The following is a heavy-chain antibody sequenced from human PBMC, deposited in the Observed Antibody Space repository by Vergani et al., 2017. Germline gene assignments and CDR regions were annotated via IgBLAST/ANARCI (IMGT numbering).Heavy chain of an antibody. V-gene: IGHV5-51*01. CDR3: XRHQYPGYCSGGSCYVGGIDY. Sequence: EVQLVQSGAEVKKPGESLKISGKGSGYSFTSYWIGWVRQMPGKGLEWMGIIYPGDSDTRYSPSFQGQVTISADKSISTAYLQWSSLKASDTAMYYCXRHQYPGYCSGGSCYVGGIDYWGQGTLVTVSS. J-gene: IGHJ4*02. CDR1: GYSFTSYW. CDR2: IYPGDSDT. D-gene: IGHD2-15*01.